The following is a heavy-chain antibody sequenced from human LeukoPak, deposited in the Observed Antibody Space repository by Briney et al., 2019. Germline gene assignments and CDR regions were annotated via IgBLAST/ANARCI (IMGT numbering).Heavy chain of an antibody. J-gene: IGHJ4*02. CDR3: AKDREYSGYEYLDY. CDR2: IRYDGSNK. V-gene: IGHV3-30*02. Sequence: PGGSLRLSCAASGFTFSSYGMHWVRQAPGKGLEWVAFIRYDGSNKYYADSVKGRFTISRDNSKNTLYLQMNSLRAEDTAVYYCAKDREYSGYEYLDYWGQGTLVTVSS. CDR1: GFTFSSYG. D-gene: IGHD5-12*01.